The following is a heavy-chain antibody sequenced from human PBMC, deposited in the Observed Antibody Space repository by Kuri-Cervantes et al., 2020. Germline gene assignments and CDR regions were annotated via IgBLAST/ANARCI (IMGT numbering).Heavy chain of an antibody. CDR3: ATWGSGWYRYYFDY. D-gene: IGHD6-19*01. J-gene: IGHJ4*02. V-gene: IGHV3-33*08. Sequence: GGSLRLSCAASGFTFSSYWMSWVRQAPGKGLEWVAVIWYDGSNKYYADSVKGRFTISRDNSKNTLYLQMNSLRAEDTAVYYCATWGSGWYRYYFDYWGQGTLVTVSS. CDR1: GFTFSSYW. CDR2: IWYDGSNK.